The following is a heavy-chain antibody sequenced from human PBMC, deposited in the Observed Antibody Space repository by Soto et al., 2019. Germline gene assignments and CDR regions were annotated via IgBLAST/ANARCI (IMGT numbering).Heavy chain of an antibody. CDR1: GGTFSSYT. J-gene: IGHJ6*02. D-gene: IGHD3-10*01. CDR3: AGERSMVRGVESQGYGMDV. Sequence: QVQLVQSGAEVKKPGSSVKVSCKASGGTFSSYTISWVRQAPGQGLEWMGRIIPILGIANYAQKFQGRVTITADKSTSTAYMELSSLRSEDTAVYYCAGERSMVRGVESQGYGMDVWGQGTTVTVSS. V-gene: IGHV1-69*08. CDR2: IIPILGIA.